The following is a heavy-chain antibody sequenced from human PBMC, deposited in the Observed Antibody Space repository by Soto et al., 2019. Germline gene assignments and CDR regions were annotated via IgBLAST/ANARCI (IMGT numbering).Heavy chain of an antibody. J-gene: IGHJ4*02. CDR2: IIPIFGTA. CDR3: ARGPHYGGGYLG. V-gene: IGHV1-69*06. D-gene: IGHD2-21*01. Sequence: ASVKVSCKASGGTFSSYAISWVRQAPGQGLEWMGGIIPIFGTANYAQKFQGRVTITADKSTSTAYMELSSLRSEDTAVYYCARGPHYGGGYLGWGQGTLVTVSS. CDR1: GGTFSSYA.